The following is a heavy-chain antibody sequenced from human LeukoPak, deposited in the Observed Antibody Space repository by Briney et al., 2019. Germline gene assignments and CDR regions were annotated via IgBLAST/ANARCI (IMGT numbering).Heavy chain of an antibody. D-gene: IGHD6-13*01. J-gene: IGHJ6*02. Sequence: SETLSLTCAVYGGSFSGYYWSWIRQPPGKGLEWIGEISHSGSTNYNPSLKSRVTISVDTSKNQFSLKLSSVTAADTAVYYCARLPIRHRKDGSSSWDGYYYYYYGMDVWGQGTTVTVSS. CDR3: ARLPIRHRKDGSSSWDGYYYYYYGMDV. CDR2: ISHSGST. V-gene: IGHV4-34*01. CDR1: GGSFSGYY.